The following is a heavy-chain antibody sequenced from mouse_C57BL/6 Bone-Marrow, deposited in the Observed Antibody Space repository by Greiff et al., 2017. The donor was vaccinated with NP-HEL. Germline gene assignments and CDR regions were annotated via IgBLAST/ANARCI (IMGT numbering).Heavy chain of an antibody. D-gene: IGHD1-1*01. CDR2: IRNKANGYTT. CDR1: GFTFTDYY. Sequence: EVKVVESGGGLVQPGGSLSLSCAASGFTFTDYYMSWVRQPPGKALEWLGFIRNKANGYTTEYSASVKGRFTISSDNSQLILYLQMNALRAEDSATDYCARYGTTVVATSYWYFDVWGTGTTVTVSS. J-gene: IGHJ1*03. V-gene: IGHV7-3*01. CDR3: ARYGTTVVATSYWYFDV.